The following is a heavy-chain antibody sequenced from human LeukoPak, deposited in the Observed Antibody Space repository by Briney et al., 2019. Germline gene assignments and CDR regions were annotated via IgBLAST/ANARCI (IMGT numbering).Heavy chain of an antibody. CDR1: GFTFRNYA. J-gene: IGHJ5*02. CDR2: ISGSGGST. V-gene: IGHV3-23*01. Sequence: PGGSLRLSCIASGFTFRNYAMTWVRQAPGKGLQFVSAISGSGGSTYYADSVKGRFTIAGDNSNNTLYLQMNSLGAEDTAVYYCAKGQSAGTRVFRWFDPWGQGTLVTVSS. D-gene: IGHD6-13*01. CDR3: AKGQSAGTRVFRWFDP.